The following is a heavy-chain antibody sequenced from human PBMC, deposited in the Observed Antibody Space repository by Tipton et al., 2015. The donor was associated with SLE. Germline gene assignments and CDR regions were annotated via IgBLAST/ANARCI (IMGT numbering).Heavy chain of an antibody. CDR1: GGSISSGGYY. V-gene: IGHV4-39*07. J-gene: IGHJ4*02. D-gene: IGHD4-11*01. CDR2: IYYGGST. CDR3: ARDPDYTGGYYFDY. Sequence: TLSLTCTVSGGSISSGGYYWGWIRQPPGKGLEWIGSIYYGGSTYYNPSLKSRVTISVDTSKNQFSLKLSSVTAADTAVYYCARDPDYTGGYYFDYWGQGTLVTVSS.